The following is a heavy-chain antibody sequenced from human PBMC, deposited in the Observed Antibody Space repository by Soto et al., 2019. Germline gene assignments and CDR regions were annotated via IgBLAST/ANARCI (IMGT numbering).Heavy chain of an antibody. Sequence: SVKVSCKASGGTFSSYAISWVRQAPGQGLEWMGGIIPIFGTANYAQKFQGRVTITADESTSTAYMELSSLRSEDTAVYYCARDLSKNGYNYFDYWGQGTLVTVSS. CDR2: IIPIFGTA. J-gene: IGHJ4*02. V-gene: IGHV1-69*13. CDR1: GGTFSSYA. CDR3: ARDLSKNGYNYFDY. D-gene: IGHD5-12*01.